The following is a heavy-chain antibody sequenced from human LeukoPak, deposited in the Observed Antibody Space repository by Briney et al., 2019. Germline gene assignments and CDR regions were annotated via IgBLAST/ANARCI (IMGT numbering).Heavy chain of an antibody. V-gene: IGHV1-8*03. J-gene: IGHJ6*03. CDR2: MNPNSGNT. Sequence: ASVKVSCKASGYTFTSYDINWVRQATGQGLEWMGWMNPNSGNTGYAQKFQGRVTITRNTPTSTAYMELRSLRSDDTAVYYCARDGRGYYYGSGSYYNPYYYYYMDVCGKGTTVTVSS. CDR1: GYTFTSYD. D-gene: IGHD3-10*01. CDR3: ARDGRGYYYGSGSYYNPYYYYYMDV.